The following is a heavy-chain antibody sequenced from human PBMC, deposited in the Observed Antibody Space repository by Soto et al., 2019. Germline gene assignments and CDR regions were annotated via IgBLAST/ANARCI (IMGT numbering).Heavy chain of an antibody. CDR3: VKEGYMRSDWYGQFDY. CDR1: GFTFNSYA. CDR2: ISSYGADR. J-gene: IGHJ4*02. Sequence: GGSLRLSCSASGFTFNSYAMHWVRQAPGKGLEFVSAISSYGADRYYADSVKGRFAISRDNSKNTLYLQMSSLRAEDTALYYCVKEGYMRSDWYGQFDYWGQGALVTVSS. D-gene: IGHD6-19*01. V-gene: IGHV3-64D*06.